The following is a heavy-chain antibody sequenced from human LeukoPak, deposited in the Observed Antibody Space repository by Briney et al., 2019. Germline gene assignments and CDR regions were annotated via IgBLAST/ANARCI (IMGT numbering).Heavy chain of an antibody. J-gene: IGHJ3*02. CDR3: ATPHYGSGSYYAFDI. Sequence: GESLKISCKGSGYSFTTYWIGWVRQMPGKGLEWMGIIYPSDSDTRYSPSFQGQVTISADKSISTAYLQWSSLKASDTAMYYCATPHYGSGSYYAFDIWGQGTMVAVSS. CDR2: IYPSDSDT. D-gene: IGHD3-10*01. V-gene: IGHV5-51*01. CDR1: GYSFTTYW.